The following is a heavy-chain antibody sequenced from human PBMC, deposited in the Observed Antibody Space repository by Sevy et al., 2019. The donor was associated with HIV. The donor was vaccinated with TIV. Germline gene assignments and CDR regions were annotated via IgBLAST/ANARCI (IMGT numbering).Heavy chain of an antibody. CDR1: GFTFSSYS. V-gene: IGHV3-48*01. CDR3: ARGSSSSRGGY. Sequence: GGSLRLSCAASGFTFSSYSMKWVRQAPGKGLEWVSYIRSDGSTIYYADSVKGRFTIYRDNAKNSLYLQMNSLRAEDTAIYYCARGSSSSRGGYWGQGTLVTVSS. CDR2: IRSDGSTI. D-gene: IGHD6-6*01. J-gene: IGHJ4*02.